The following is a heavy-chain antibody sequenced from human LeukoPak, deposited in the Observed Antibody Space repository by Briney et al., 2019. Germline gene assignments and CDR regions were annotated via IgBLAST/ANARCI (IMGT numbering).Heavy chain of an antibody. CDR1: GYSFTNYW. D-gene: IGHD2-15*01. J-gene: IGHJ4*02. Sequence: PGESLKISCKGSGYSFTNYWIGWVRQMPGKGLEWMGIIYPGDSDTRYSPSFQGQVTFSADKSISTTYLQWSSMKASDTALYYCARLPGYCTGGSCYFDHWGQGTLVTVSS. CDR3: ARLPGYCTGGSCYFDH. CDR2: IYPGDSDT. V-gene: IGHV5-51*01.